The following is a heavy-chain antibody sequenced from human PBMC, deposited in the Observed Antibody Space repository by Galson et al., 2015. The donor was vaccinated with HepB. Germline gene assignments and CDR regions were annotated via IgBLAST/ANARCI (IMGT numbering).Heavy chain of an antibody. J-gene: IGHJ4*02. CDR1: GFSFGSYT. V-gene: IGHV3-23*01. CDR2: FVQNSQR. Sequence: SLRLSCAASGFSFGSYTMSWFRQSQGKGPEWVSTFVQNSQRYYADSVKGRFTISRDNSRNTLFLQMDSLRADDTALYYCAKDRRADGYYDLDYWGQGTLVTVSS. CDR3: AKDRRADGYYDLDY. D-gene: IGHD3-16*01.